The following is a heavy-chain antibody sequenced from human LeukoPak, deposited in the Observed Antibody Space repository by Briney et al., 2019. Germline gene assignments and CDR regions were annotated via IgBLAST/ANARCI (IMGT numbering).Heavy chain of an antibody. V-gene: IGHV3-48*03. D-gene: IGHD4-17*01. J-gene: IGHJ6*03. Sequence: GGSLRLSCAASGFTFSSYEMNWVRQAPGKGLEWVSYISSSGSTIYYADSVKGRFTISRDNAKNSLYLQMNSLRAEDTAVYYCAKGGGDYVSYYMDVWGKGTTVTVSS. CDR1: GFTFSSYE. CDR2: ISSSGSTI. CDR3: AKGGGDYVSYYMDV.